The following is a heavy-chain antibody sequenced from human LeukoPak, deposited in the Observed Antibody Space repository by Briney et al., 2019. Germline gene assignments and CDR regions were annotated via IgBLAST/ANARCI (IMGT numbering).Heavy chain of an antibody. CDR1: GDSISSNH. V-gene: IGHV4-59*01. Sequence: SETLSLTCTVSGDSISSNHWSWIRQPPGKGLEWIGYISYSGSTSYNPSLKSRVTISLDTSKNQFSLKLSSVTAADTAVYYCARVGRGDHTWGSYSCDHWGQGTLVTVSS. J-gene: IGHJ4*02. CDR2: ISYSGST. CDR3: ARVGRGDHTWGSYSCDH. D-gene: IGHD3-16*01.